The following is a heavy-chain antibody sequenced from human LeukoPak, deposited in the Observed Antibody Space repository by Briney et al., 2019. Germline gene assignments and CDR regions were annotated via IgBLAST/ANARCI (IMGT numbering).Heavy chain of an antibody. J-gene: IGHJ6*03. D-gene: IGHD2-21*02. CDR2: IYTSGST. V-gene: IGHV4-61*02. CDR1: GGSISSGSYY. Sequence: SETLSLTCTVSGGSISSGSYYWSWIRQPAGKGLEWIGRIYTSGSTNYNPSLKSRVTISVDTSKNQFSLKLSSVTAADTAVYYCARDRDSFDYMDVWGKGTTVTVSS. CDR3: ARDRDSFDYMDV.